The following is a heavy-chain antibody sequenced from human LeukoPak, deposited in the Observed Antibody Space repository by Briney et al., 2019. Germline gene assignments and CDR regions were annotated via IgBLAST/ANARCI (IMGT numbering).Heavy chain of an antibody. V-gene: IGHV3-30*04. CDR1: GFTFSSYA. J-gene: IGHJ4*02. D-gene: IGHD6-13*01. Sequence: GGSLRLSCAASGFTFSSYAMHWVRRAPGKGLEWVAVISYDGSNKYYADSVKGRFTISRDNSKNTLYLQMNSLRAEDTAVYYCARVGPRIATAGTDYWGQGTLVTVSS. CDR3: ARVGPRIATAGTDY. CDR2: ISYDGSNK.